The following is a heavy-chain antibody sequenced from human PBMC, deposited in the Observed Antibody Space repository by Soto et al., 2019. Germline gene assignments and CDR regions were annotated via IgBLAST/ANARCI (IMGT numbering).Heavy chain of an antibody. V-gene: IGHV5-10-1*01. J-gene: IGHJ4*01. CDR3: ARPKPPLFSTGAYCQTPNFDY. CDR1: DYIFTSFW. D-gene: IGHD1-1*01. CDR2: INPADSST. Sequence: GESLKISCKGSDYIFTSFWISWVRQVPGKGLEWMGNINPADSSTNYNPSFQGLVTISSDKSIRTAYLHWSGLKASDTAIYFCARPKPPLFSTGAYCQTPNFDYWGQGTLVTVSS.